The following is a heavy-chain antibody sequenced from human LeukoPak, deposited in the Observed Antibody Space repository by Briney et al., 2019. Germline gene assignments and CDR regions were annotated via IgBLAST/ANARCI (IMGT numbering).Heavy chain of an antibody. V-gene: IGHV3-23*01. CDR1: GLTFSSYS. CDR3: VKDGPYYYGSGSYYGMDV. Sequence: GGSLRLSCAGSGLTFSSYSMSWVRQAPGKGLEWVSGISGSGGSTYYADSVKCRFTISRDNSKNTLYLQMNSLRAEDTAVYYCVKDGPYYYGSGSYYGMDVWGQGTTVTVSS. J-gene: IGHJ6*02. D-gene: IGHD3-10*01. CDR2: ISGSGGST.